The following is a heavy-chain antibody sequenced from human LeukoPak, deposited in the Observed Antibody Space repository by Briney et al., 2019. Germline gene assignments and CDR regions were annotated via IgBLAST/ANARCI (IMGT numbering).Heavy chain of an antibody. V-gene: IGHV3-23*01. CDR2: ITANGGYT. CDR1: AFSFSKFA. J-gene: IGHJ3*01. D-gene: IGHD4-17*01. Sequence: GGSLRLSCAASAFSFSKFALIWVRQAPGKGLEWVSAITANGGYTLYADAVKGRFTVSRDNSKNSLYLQINSLRPEDTAMYYCAKDPNGDYIGAFDFWGQGTMVTVSS. CDR3: AKDPNGDYIGAFDF.